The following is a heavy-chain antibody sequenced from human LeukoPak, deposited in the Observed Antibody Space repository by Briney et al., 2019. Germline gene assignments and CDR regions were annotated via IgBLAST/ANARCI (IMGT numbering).Heavy chain of an antibody. J-gene: IGHJ4*02. D-gene: IGHD6-19*01. CDR2: IIPIFGTA. V-gene: IGHV1-69*06. Sequence: SVKVSCKASGGTFSSYAISWVRQAPGQGLEWMGGIIPIFGTANYAQKFQGRVTITADKSTSTAYMELSSLRSEDTAVYYCARDNDSSGWYGYWGQGTLVTVSS. CDR3: ARDNDSSGWYGY. CDR1: GGTFSSYA.